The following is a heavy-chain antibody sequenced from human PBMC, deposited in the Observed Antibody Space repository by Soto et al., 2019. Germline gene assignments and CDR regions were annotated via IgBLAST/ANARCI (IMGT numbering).Heavy chain of an antibody. D-gene: IGHD4-17*01. J-gene: IGHJ4*02. CDR3: ARDRDSSYFPTTYYYDS. V-gene: IGHV3-30*04. CDR2: ISYDGGKT. Sequence: XGSLRLSCAAAAFTFRSYTMHWARQAPGKGLEWVATISYDGGKTYYADSVRGRFTISRDNSKSTLFLQMDSLRPEDTAVYSCARDRDSSYFPTTYYYDSWGQGTLV. CDR1: AFTFRSYT.